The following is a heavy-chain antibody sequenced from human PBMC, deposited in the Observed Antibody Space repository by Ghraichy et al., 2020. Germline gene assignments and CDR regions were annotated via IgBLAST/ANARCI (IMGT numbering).Heavy chain of an antibody. J-gene: IGHJ4*02. CDR1: GFTVSSNY. CDR3: ARDYGDY. V-gene: IGHV3-66*01. Sequence: ETLSLTCAASGFTVSSNYMSWVRQAPGKGLEWVSVIYSGGSTYYADSVKGRFTISRDNSKNTLYLQMNSLRAEDTAVYYCARDYGDYWGQGTLVTVSS. D-gene: IGHD3-16*01. CDR2: IYSGGST.